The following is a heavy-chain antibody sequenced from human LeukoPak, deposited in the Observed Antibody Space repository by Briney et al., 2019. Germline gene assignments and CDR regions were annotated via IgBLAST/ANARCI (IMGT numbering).Heavy chain of an antibody. CDR3: ARVPYSSGWYPAGAGDY. CDR2: IWYDGSNK. D-gene: IGHD6-19*01. J-gene: IGHJ4*02. V-gene: IGHV3-33*01. CDR1: GFTFSSYG. Sequence: GGSLRLSCAASGFTFSSYGMHWVRQAPGKGLEWVAVIWYDGSNKYYADSVKGRFTISRDNAKNSLYLQMNSLRAEDTAVYYCARVPYSSGWYPAGAGDYWGQGTLVTVSS.